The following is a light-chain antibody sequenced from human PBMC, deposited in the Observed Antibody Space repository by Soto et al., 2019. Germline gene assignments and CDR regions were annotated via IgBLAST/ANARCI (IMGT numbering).Light chain of an antibody. CDR3: QQYGSSPPIT. CDR2: GAS. V-gene: IGKV3-20*01. CDR1: QSVSSSY. Sequence: EIVLTQSPGTLSLSPGERATLSCRASQSVSSSYLAWYQQKPGQAPMLLIYGASSRATGIPDRFSGSGSGTDFTLPISRLEPADFAVYYCQQYGSSPPITFGGGTKVEIK. J-gene: IGKJ4*01.